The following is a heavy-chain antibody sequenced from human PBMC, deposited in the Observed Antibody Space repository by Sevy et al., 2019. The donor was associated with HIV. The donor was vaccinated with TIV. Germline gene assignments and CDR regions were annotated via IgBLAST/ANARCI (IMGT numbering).Heavy chain of an antibody. J-gene: IGHJ4*02. D-gene: IGHD2-15*01. CDR1: GFTFSSYS. CDR2: ISSSSSYI. Sequence: GGSLRLSCAASGFTFSSYSMNWVRQPPGKGLEWVSSISSSSSYIYYADSVNGRFTISSDNAKNSLYLQMNSLLAEDTVVYDCASEFLDCSGGSCYGGLYWGQGTLVTVSS. CDR3: ASEFLDCSGGSCYGGLY. V-gene: IGHV3-21*01.